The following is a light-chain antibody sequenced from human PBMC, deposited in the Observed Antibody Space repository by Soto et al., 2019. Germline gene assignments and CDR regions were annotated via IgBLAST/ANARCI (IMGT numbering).Light chain of an antibody. Sequence: DIQMTQSPSSLSASAGDRVTITCQASQDISNYLNWYQQKPGKAPKLLIYDASNLETGVPSRFSGSGSGTDFTFTISSLQPEDIATYYCQQYDNLPVTFGQGTKVEIK. V-gene: IGKV1-33*01. CDR2: DAS. CDR1: QDISNY. J-gene: IGKJ1*01. CDR3: QQYDNLPVT.